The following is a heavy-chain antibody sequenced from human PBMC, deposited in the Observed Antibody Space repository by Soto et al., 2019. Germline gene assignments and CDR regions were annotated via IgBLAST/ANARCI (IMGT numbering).Heavy chain of an antibody. D-gene: IGHD1-1*01. J-gene: IGHJ4*02. CDR3: ARGSLEMATTPDH. CDR2: IIPIFGTA. V-gene: IGHV1-69*13. Sequence: ASVKVSCKASGGTFSSYAISWVRQAPGQGLEWMGGIIPIFGTANYAQKFQGRVTITADESTSTAYMELSSLRPEDTAVYYCARGSLEMATTPDHWGQGTLVTVSS. CDR1: GGTFSSYA.